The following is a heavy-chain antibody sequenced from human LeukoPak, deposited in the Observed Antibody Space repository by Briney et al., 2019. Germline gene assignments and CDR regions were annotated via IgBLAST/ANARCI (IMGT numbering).Heavy chain of an antibody. D-gene: IGHD4-17*01. CDR3: ARRRMTTVTNSPVDY. J-gene: IGHJ4*02. CDR1: GFTFSSYE. V-gene: IGHV3-48*03. CDR2: ISSSGSTI. Sequence: GGSLRLSCAASGFTFSSYEMNWVRQAPGKGLEWVSYISSSGSTIYYADSVKGRFTISRDNAKNSLYLQMNSLRAEDTAVYYCARRRMTTVTNSPVDYWGQGTLVTLSS.